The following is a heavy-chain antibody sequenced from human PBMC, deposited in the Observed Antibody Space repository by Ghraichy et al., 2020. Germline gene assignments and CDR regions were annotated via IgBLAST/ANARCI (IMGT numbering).Heavy chain of an antibody. CDR3: ARDPMHYYDSSGYYLFDY. D-gene: IGHD3-22*01. J-gene: IGHJ4*02. CDR2: INAGNGNT. V-gene: IGHV1-3*01. CDR1: GYTFTSYA. Sequence: ASVKVSCKASGYTFTSYAMHWVRQAPGQRFEWMGWINAGNGNTKYSQKFQGRVTITRDTSASTAYMELSSLRSEDTAVYYCARDPMHYYDSSGYYLFDYWGQGTLVTVSS.